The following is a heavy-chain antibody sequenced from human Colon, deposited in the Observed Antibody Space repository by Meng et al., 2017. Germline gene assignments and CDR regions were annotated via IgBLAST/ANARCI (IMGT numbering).Heavy chain of an antibody. CDR1: GFTFSSYE. V-gene: IGHV3-48*03. J-gene: IGHJ6*02. CDR3: ARENGYYYDSSGHINL. D-gene: IGHD3-22*01. Sequence: GESLKISCAASGFTFSSYEMNWVRQAPGKGLEWVSYISSSGSTIYYADSVKGRFTISRDNAKNSLYLQMNSLRAEDKAVYYCARENGYYYDSSGHINLWGQGTTVTVSS. CDR2: ISSSGSTI.